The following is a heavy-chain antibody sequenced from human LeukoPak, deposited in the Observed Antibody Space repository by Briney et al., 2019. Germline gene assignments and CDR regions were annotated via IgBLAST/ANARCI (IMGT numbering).Heavy chain of an antibody. CDR1: GGSFSGYY. J-gene: IGHJ4*02. V-gene: IGHV4-34*01. Sequence: PSETLSLTCAVYGGSFSGYYWSWIRQPPGKGLEWIGEINHSGSTNYNPSLKSRVTISVDTSKNQFSLKLSSVTAADTAVYYCARHLRGGLEYYYFDYWGQGTLVTVSS. CDR3: ARHLRGGLEYYYFDY. CDR2: INHSGST. D-gene: IGHD2/OR15-2a*01.